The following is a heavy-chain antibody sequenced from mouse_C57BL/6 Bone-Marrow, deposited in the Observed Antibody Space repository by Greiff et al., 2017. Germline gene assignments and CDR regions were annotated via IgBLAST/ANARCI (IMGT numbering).Heavy chain of an antibody. CDR3: ASVVFDY. D-gene: IGHD1-1*01. Sequence: EVQLQQSGPELVKPGASVKISCKASGYTFTDYYMNWVKQSHGQSLEWIGDINPNNGGTSYNQKFKGKATLTVDKSSSTAYMELRSLTSADSAVYYCASVVFDYWGQGTTLTVSS. V-gene: IGHV1-26*01. J-gene: IGHJ2*01. CDR1: GYTFTDYY. CDR2: INPNNGGT.